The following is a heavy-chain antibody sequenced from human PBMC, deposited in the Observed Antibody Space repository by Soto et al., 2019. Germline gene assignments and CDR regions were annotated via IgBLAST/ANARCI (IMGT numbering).Heavy chain of an antibody. J-gene: IGHJ6*02. Sequence: ASVKVSCKASGYTFTSYGISWVRQAPGQGLEWMGWISAYNGNTNYAQKLQGRVTMTTDTSTSTAYVELRSLRSDDTAVYYCARGHGYSYGYPDYYYGMDVWGQGTTVTVSS. CDR1: GYTFTSYG. CDR2: ISAYNGNT. V-gene: IGHV1-18*04. CDR3: ARGHGYSYGYPDYYYGMDV. D-gene: IGHD5-18*01.